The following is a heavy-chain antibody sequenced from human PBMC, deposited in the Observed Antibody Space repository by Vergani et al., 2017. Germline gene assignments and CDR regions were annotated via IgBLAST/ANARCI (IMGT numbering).Heavy chain of an antibody. CDR1: GGTFSSYA. J-gene: IGHJ6*02. CDR3: ARFLTGTTIYYYYGMDV. CDR2: IIPIFGTA. V-gene: IGHV1-69*01. D-gene: IGHD1-20*01. Sequence: QVQLVQSGAEVKKPGSSVKVSCKASGGTFSSYAISWVRQAPGQGLEWMGGIIPIFGTANYAQKFQGRVTITADESTSTAYMELSSVTAADTAVYYCARFLTGTTIYYYYGMDVWGQGTTVTVSS.